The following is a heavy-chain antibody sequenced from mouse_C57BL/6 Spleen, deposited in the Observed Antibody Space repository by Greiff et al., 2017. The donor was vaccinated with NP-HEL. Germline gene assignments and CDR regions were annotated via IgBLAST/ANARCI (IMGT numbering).Heavy chain of an antibody. D-gene: IGHD1-1*01. CDR2: INPNNGGT. CDR3: ARRVYGSSYSYWYFDV. V-gene: IGHV1-18*01. CDR1: GYTFTDYN. Sequence: EVQLQQSGPELVKPGASVKIPCKASGYTFTDYNMDWVKQSHGKSLEWIGDINPNNGGTIYNQKFKGKATLTVDKSSSTASMELRSLTSEDTAVYYCARRVYGSSYSYWYFDVWGTGTTVTVSS. J-gene: IGHJ1*03.